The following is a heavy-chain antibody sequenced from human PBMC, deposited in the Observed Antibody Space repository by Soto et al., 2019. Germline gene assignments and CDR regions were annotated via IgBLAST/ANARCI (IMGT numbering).Heavy chain of an antibody. D-gene: IGHD3-9*01. CDR1: GYTFTSYG. CDR3: ARDWDRRSGNYYDILTGYYKAHGAFDI. Sequence: ASVKVSCKASGYTFTSYGISWVRQAPGQGLEWMGWISAYNGNTNYAQKLQGRVTMTTDTSTSTAYMELRSLRSDDTAVYYCARDWDRRSGNYYDILTGYYKAHGAFDIWGQGTMVTVSS. J-gene: IGHJ3*02. V-gene: IGHV1-18*01. CDR2: ISAYNGNT.